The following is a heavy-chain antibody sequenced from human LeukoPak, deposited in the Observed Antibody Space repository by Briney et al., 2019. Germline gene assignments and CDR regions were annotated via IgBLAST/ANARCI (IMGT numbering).Heavy chain of an antibody. J-gene: IGHJ5*02. Sequence: PSETLSLTCTVYAGSISSYYWSWIRQPPGKGLEWMGYIYYSGRTNYNPSLKSRVTISVDTSKNQFSLKLSSVTAADTAVYYCARDLGVQAATGTNDWFDPWGQGTLVTVPS. CDR1: AGSISSYY. CDR2: IYYSGRT. CDR3: ARDLGVQAATGTNDWFDP. D-gene: IGHD2-2*01. V-gene: IGHV4-59*01.